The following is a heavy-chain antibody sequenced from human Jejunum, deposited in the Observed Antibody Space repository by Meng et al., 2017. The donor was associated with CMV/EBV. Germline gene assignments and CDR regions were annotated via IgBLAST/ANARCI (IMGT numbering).Heavy chain of an antibody. Sequence: SISSTHWCSCVRPSPGKALEWIAEISPTAARNYNPSLKSRVTISVDYSKSQFSLMMTSVTAADTAIYSCVRGRCTKTSCYTGALDHWGPGTLVTVSS. V-gene: IGHV4-4*01. CDR2: ISPTAAR. J-gene: IGHJ4*02. CDR1: SISSTHW. D-gene: IGHD2-2*02. CDR3: VRGRCTKTSCYTGALDH.